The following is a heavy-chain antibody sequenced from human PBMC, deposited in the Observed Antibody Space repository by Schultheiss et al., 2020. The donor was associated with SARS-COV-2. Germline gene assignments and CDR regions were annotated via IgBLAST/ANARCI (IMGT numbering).Heavy chain of an antibody. CDR3: ARGRSPDWYFDL. CDR2: ISSSSSYT. CDR1: GFTFSSYG. J-gene: IGHJ2*01. Sequence: GESLKISCAASGFTFSSYGMHWVRQAPGKGLEWVSYISSSSSYTNYADSVKGRFTVSRDKSKNTLYLQMNSLRVEDTAVYYCARGRSPDWYFDLWGRGSLVTVSS. V-gene: IGHV3-21*05. D-gene: IGHD1-26*01.